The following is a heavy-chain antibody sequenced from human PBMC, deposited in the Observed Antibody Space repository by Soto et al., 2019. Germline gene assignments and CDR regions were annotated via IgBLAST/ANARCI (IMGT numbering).Heavy chain of an antibody. CDR1: GGSFSGYY. D-gene: IGHD2-2*01. J-gene: IGHJ5*02. CDR2: INHSGST. V-gene: IGHV4-34*01. Sequence: SETLSLTCAVYGGSFSGYYWSWIRQPPGKGLEWIGEINHSGSTNYNPSLKSRVTISVDTSKNQFSLKLSSVTAADTAVYYCARDQVQAALLGXFDPWGQGTLVTVSS. CDR3: ARDQVQAALLGXFDP.